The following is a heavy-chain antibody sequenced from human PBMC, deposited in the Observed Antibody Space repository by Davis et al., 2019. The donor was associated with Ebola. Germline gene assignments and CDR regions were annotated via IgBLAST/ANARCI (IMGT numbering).Heavy chain of an antibody. CDR2: IYFIGNT. J-gene: IGHJ5*02. V-gene: IGHV4-59*01. CDR3: ARGHTITAVSNWFDP. Sequence: MPSETLSLTCTISGGSIGSYYWGWIRQPPGKGLEWIGYIYFIGNTNYNPSLKSRVTMSVDTSKNQFFLKLTSVTAADTAVYYCARGHTITAVSNWFDPWGQGTLVTVSS. D-gene: IGHD6-6*01. CDR1: GGSIGSYY.